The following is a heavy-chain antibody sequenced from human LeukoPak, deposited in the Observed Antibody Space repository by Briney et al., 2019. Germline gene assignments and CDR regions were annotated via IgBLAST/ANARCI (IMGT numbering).Heavy chain of an antibody. J-gene: IGHJ4*02. D-gene: IGHD3-16*01. CDR1: GASINVMTNY. Sequence: SETLSLTCSVSGASINVMTNYWGWIRQPPGRGLEWIATISYSGTTYHSPSRQSRVTISADTSKNQFSLNLRSVTAADTDIYYCARDATSSRRFGVWGQGILVTVSS. CDR2: ISYSGTT. CDR3: ARDATSSRRFGV. V-gene: IGHV4-39*07.